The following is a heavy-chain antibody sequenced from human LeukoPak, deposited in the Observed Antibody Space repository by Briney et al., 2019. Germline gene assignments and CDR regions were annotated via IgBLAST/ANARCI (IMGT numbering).Heavy chain of an antibody. Sequence: PSGTLSLTCAVSGGSISSSNWWSWVRQPPGKGLEWIGEIYHSGSTNYNPSLKSRVTISVDKSKNQFSLKLSSVTAADTAVYYCARAHYYDSSGYLYYFDYWGQGTLVTVSS. V-gene: IGHV4-4*02. CDR3: ARAHYYDSSGYLYYFDY. J-gene: IGHJ4*02. D-gene: IGHD3-22*01. CDR1: GGSISSSNW. CDR2: IYHSGST.